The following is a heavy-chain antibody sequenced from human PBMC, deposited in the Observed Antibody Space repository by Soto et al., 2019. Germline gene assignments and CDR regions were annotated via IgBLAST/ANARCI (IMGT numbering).Heavy chain of an antibody. J-gene: IGHJ1*01. D-gene: IGHD3-22*01. CDR3: ARESVDYYDSSGPYFQH. CDR1: GFTFSSYG. Sequence: VGSLRLSCAASGFTFSSYGMHWVRQAPGKGLEWVAVIWYDGSNKFYADSVKGRFTISRDNSKNTLYLQMNSLRAEDTAVYYCARESVDYYDSSGPYFQHWGQGTLVTVSS. CDR2: IWYDGSNK. V-gene: IGHV3-33*01.